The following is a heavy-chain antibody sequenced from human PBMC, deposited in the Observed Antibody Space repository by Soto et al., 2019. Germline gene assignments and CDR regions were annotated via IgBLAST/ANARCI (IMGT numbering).Heavy chain of an antibody. CDR1: GYTFTSYG. D-gene: IGHD5-18*01. V-gene: IGHV1-18*01. J-gene: IGHJ5*02. CDR2: ISAYNGNT. CDR3: ARVRYSYGPRNWFDP. Sequence: GASVKVSCKASGYTFTSYGISWVRQAPGQGLEWMGWISAYNGNTNYAQKLQGRVTTTTDTSTSTAYMELRSLRSDDTAVYYCARVRYSYGPRNWFDPWGQGTLVTVSS.